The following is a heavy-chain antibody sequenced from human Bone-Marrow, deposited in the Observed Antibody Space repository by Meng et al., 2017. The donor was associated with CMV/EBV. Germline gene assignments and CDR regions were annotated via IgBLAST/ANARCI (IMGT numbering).Heavy chain of an antibody. V-gene: IGHV3-21*01. Sequence: GESLKISCAASGFIFSTYSMTWVRQAPGKGLEWVSSISFSSSYIHYADSVKGRFTISRDNAKNSLYLQMNSLRADDTAVYYCATVLSSYGSYFDYWGQGTLVTVSS. CDR2: ISFSSSYI. CDR3: ATVLSSYGSYFDY. D-gene: IGHD5-18*01. CDR1: GFIFSTYS. J-gene: IGHJ4*02.